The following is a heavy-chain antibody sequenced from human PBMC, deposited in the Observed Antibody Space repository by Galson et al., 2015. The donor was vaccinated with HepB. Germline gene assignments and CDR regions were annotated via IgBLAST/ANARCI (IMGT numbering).Heavy chain of an antibody. CDR3: ARASKYPTVRVGAFDI. D-gene: IGHD6-6*01. V-gene: IGHV3-30-3*01. CDR1: GFTFSSYA. Sequence: SLRLSCAASGFTFSSYAMHWVRQAPGKGLEWVAVISYDGSNKYYADSVKGRFTISRDNSKNTLYLQMNSLRAEDTAVYYCARASKYPTVRVGAFDIWGQGTMVTVSS. CDR2: ISYDGSNK. J-gene: IGHJ3*02.